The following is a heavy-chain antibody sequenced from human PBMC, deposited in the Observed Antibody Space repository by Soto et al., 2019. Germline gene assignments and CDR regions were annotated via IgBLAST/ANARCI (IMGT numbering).Heavy chain of an antibody. CDR1: GFAYSNYP. CDR2: IGGSGGST. V-gene: IGHV3-23*01. D-gene: IGHD6-13*01. J-gene: IGHJ4*02. CDR3: AYSSTPFDY. Sequence: GGSLRLSSAAYGFAYSNYPMNWVRQAVGRGLEWVSAIGGSGGSTYYADSVKGRFTISRDNSKNTLYLQMNSLRAEDTAVYYCAYSSTPFDYWGRGTLVTVTA.